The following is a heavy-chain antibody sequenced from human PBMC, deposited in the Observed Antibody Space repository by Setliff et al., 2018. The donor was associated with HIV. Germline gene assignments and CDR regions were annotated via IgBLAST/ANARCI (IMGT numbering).Heavy chain of an antibody. CDR1: GFTFSSYA. CDR3: AFRGFGDSLSWFPLRY. J-gene: IGHJ4*02. CDR2: ITASGGST. V-gene: IGHV3-23*01. Sequence: GGSLRLSCAASGFTFSSYAMSWVRQAPGKGLEWVSAITASGGSTYYADSVKGRFTISRDNSKNALYLQMNSLRAEDTAVYYCAFRGFGDSLSWFPLRYWGQGTLVTVSS. D-gene: IGHD3-10*01.